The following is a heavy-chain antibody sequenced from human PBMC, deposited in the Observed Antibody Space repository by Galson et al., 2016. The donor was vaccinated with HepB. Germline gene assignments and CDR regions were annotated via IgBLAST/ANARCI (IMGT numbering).Heavy chain of an antibody. J-gene: IGHJ6*02. Sequence: SETLSLTCTVSGGSVSSSRYYWGWIRQPPGKGLEWIGSIFYTGNTYYSPSLKSRVTISVDTSKNDFSLRLSSVTAADTAVYYCARDPGYVDYVAQRWSNYGMDVWGQGTTVTVSS. CDR3: ARDPGYVDYVAQRWSNYGMDV. CDR2: IFYTGNT. V-gene: IGHV4-39*02. D-gene: IGHD4-17*01. CDR1: GGSVSSSRYY.